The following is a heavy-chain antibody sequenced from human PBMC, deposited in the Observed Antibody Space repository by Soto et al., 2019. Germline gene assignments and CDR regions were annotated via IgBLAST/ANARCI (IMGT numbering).Heavy chain of an antibody. V-gene: IGHV4-59*08. Sequence: LSLTCTVSGGSIRGYYWSWIRQPPGMGLQWIGNIYYSGSTKYNPSLNSRVTMSLDTSTNQFSLRLSSVTAADTALYYCARLSNRGGDDLDAFDIWGQGTMVTVSS. J-gene: IGHJ3*02. D-gene: IGHD2-21*02. CDR2: IYYSGST. CDR3: ARLSNRGGDDLDAFDI. CDR1: GGSIRGYY.